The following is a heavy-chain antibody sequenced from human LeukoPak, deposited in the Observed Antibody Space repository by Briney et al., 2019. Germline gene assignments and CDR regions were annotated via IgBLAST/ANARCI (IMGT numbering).Heavy chain of an antibody. CDR1: GFTFSSYA. Sequence: GGSLRLSCAASGFTFSSYAVSWVRQAPGKGVEWVSATHNSGAGTYYADSVRGRFTISRDNAKNSLYLQMNSLRAEDTGVYYCARDRPYSGSHGGDYWGQGTLVTVSS. D-gene: IGHD1-26*01. CDR2: THNSGAGT. V-gene: IGHV3-23*01. J-gene: IGHJ4*02. CDR3: ARDRPYSGSHGGDY.